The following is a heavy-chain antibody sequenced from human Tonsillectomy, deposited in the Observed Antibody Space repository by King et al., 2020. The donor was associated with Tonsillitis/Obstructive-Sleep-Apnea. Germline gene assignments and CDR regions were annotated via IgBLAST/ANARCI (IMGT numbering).Heavy chain of an antibody. J-gene: IGHJ4*02. Sequence: VQLQESGPGLVKPSETLSLTCTVSGGSISSYYWSWIRQPPGKGLEWIGYIYYSGSTNYNPSLKSRVTISVDTSKNQFSLKLSSVTAADTAVYYCARGSNYDFWSSYPGDFDYWGQGTLVTVSS. CDR1: GGSISSYY. CDR2: IYYSGST. CDR3: ARGSNYDFWSSYPGDFDY. D-gene: IGHD3-3*01. V-gene: IGHV4-59*01.